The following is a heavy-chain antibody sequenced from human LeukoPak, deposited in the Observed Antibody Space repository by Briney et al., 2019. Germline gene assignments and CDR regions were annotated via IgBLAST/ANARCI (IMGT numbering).Heavy chain of an antibody. D-gene: IGHD6-19*01. J-gene: IGHJ4*02. CDR2: IYYSGST. CDR1: GGSISSYY. V-gene: IGHV4-59*01. CDR3: ARVGAVAGIDY. Sequence: SETLSLTCTVSGGSISSYYWSWIRQPPGKGLEWIGYIYYSGSTNYNPSLKSRVTISVDTSENQFSLKLSSVTAADTAVYYCARVGAVAGIDYWGQGTLVTVSS.